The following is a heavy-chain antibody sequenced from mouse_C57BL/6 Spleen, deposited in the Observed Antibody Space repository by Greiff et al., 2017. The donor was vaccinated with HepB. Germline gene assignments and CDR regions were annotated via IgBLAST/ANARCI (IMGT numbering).Heavy chain of an antibody. D-gene: IGHD2-5*01. Sequence: QVQLQQPGAELVKPGASVKLSCKASGYTFTSYWMQWVKQRPGQGLEWIGEIDPSDSYTNYNQKFKGKATLTVDTSSSTAYMQLSSLTSEDSAVYDCARFYSNYYFDVWGTGTTVTVSS. J-gene: IGHJ1*03. V-gene: IGHV1-50*01. CDR1: GYTFTSYW. CDR3: ARFYSNYYFDV. CDR2: IDPSDSYT.